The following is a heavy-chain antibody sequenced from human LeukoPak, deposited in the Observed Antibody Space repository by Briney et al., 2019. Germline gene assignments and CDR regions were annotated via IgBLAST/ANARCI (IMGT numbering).Heavy chain of an antibody. CDR3: ATYSSGWYTFDY. D-gene: IGHD6-19*01. Sequence: RWASVKVSCKASGYTFTGYYMHWVRQAPGQGLEWMGWINPNSGGTNYAQKFQGRVTMTRDTSISTAYMELSSLRSEDTAVYYCATYSSGWYTFDYWGQGTLVTVSS. J-gene: IGHJ4*02. CDR2: INPNSGGT. CDR1: GYTFTGYY. V-gene: IGHV1-2*02.